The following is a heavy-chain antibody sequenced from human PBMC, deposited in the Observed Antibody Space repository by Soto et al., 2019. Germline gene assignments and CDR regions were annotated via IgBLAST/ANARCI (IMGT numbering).Heavy chain of an antibody. CDR1: GFSFSGYA. Sequence: EVQLLESGGGLVQPGGSLRLSCAASGFSFSGYAMTWVRQAPGKGLEWVSSRINTGGSTNYADSVKGRFTISRDNSKSTLYLQMNSRRAEDTAIYYCAKDWPGTSWVTSDCWGQGTLVTVSS. CDR2: RINTGGST. J-gene: IGHJ4*02. D-gene: IGHD2-21*02. CDR3: AKDWPGTSWVTSDC. V-gene: IGHV3-23*01.